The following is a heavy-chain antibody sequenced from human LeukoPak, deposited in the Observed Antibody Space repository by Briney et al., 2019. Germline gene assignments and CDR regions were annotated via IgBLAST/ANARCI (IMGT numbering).Heavy chain of an antibody. D-gene: IGHD6-19*01. CDR2: INTDGTAT. J-gene: IGHJ4*02. Sequence: GGSLRLSCAASGFTFSKYWMLWVRQAPGKGLESVSRINTDGTATTYAASVKGRFTVSRDTADNTMFLQMTSVRDEATAVYYCATKQWLAPPPDSWGQGTPVTVSS. CDR1: GFTFSKYW. CDR3: ATKQWLAPPPDS. V-gene: IGHV3-74*01.